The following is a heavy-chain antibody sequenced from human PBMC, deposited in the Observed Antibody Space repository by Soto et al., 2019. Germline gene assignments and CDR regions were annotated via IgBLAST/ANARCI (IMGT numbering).Heavy chain of an antibody. CDR1: SASVSSAGYY. CDR2: IYYSGST. D-gene: IGHD3-16*01. Sequence: QVQLQESGPGLVKPSETLSLTCTVSSASVSSAGYYWSWIRQTPGKGLESLGYIYYSGSTTYNPSLKSRVTISIDTSKNQFSLKLTSVTAADTAVYYCARALGWGGGVDSWGQGPLVTVSS. CDR3: ARALGWGGGVDS. V-gene: IGHV4-61*08. J-gene: IGHJ4*02.